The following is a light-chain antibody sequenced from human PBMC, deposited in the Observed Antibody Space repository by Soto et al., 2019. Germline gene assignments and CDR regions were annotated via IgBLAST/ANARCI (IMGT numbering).Light chain of an antibody. CDR2: GAS. Sequence: EVVLTQSPGTLSLSPGERATLSCRATQSVASGYFAWYQQKPGQAPRLLIYGASTRATGIPDRFSGSGSGTDFTLTISRLEPEDSAVYYCQQYGSSPMYTFGQGTKLEIK. CDR1: QSVASGY. V-gene: IGKV3-20*01. J-gene: IGKJ2*01. CDR3: QQYGSSPMYT.